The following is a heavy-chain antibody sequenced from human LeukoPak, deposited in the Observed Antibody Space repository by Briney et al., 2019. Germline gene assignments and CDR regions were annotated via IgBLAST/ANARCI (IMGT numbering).Heavy chain of an antibody. D-gene: IGHD2-8*01. CDR1: GFNFSTYG. V-gene: IGHV3-30*02. Sequence: PGGSLRLSCAASGFNFSTYGMHWVRQAPGKGLEWVAYIQNDGSNEQYADSVKGRFSISRDSSKNILYLQMNSLRAEDTAVYYCAKDRCSNGIGCYYYYMDVWGKGTTVTISS. CDR2: IQNDGSNE. J-gene: IGHJ6*03. CDR3: AKDRCSNGIGCYYYYMDV.